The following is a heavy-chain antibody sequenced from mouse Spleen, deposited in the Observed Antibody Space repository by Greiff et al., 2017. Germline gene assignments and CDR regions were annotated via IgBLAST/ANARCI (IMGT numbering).Heavy chain of an antibody. V-gene: IGHV14-1*01. D-gene: IGHD1-1*02. Sequence: DVQLQQSGAELVRPGASVKLSCTASGFNFTDYYMHWVKQRPEQGLEWIGRIDPEDGDTEYAPMFQGKATMTADTSSNTAYLQHSSLTAEATAVYYCTGGSYERFAYWGQGTLVTVSA. CDR1: GFNFTDYY. CDR2: IDPEDGDT. J-gene: IGHJ3*01. CDR3: TGGSYERFAY.